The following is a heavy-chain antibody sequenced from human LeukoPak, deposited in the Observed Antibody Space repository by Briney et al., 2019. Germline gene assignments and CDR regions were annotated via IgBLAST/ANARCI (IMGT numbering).Heavy chain of an antibody. J-gene: IGHJ6*03. D-gene: IGHD6-6*01. CDR1: GGSISSYY. CDR2: IYTSGST. Sequence: PSETLSLTCTVSGGSISSYYWSCIRQPAGKGLEWIGRIYTSGSTNYNPSLKSRVTMSVDTSKNQFSLKLSSVTAADTAVYYCARGIAARRGYYYYYYMDVWGKGTTVTVSS. CDR3: ARGIAARRGYYYYYYMDV. V-gene: IGHV4-4*07.